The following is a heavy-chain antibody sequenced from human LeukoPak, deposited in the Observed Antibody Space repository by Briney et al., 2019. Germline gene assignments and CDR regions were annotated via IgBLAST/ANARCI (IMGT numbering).Heavy chain of an antibody. CDR3: ARDIVGAAPGYYFDY. J-gene: IGHJ4*02. D-gene: IGHD1-26*01. V-gene: IGHV3-30-3*01. CDR2: ISYDGSNK. CDR1: GFNFSSYA. Sequence: PGRSLRLSCAASGFNFSSYAMHWVRQAPGKGLEWVAVISYDGSNKYYADSVKGRFTISRDNSKNTLYLQMNSLRPEDTAVYYCARDIVGAAPGYYFDYWGQGTLVTVSS.